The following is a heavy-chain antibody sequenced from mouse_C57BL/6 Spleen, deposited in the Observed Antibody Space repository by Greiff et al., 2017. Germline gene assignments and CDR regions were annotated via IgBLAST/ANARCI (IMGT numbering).Heavy chain of an antibody. CDR2: INPSNGGT. Sequence: QVQLQQPGTELVKPGASVKLSCKASGYTFTSYWMHWVKQRPGQGLEWIGNINPSNGGTNYNEKFKSKATLTVDKSSSTAYMQLSSLTSEDPAVYLCARGYGRNLYYFAYWGQGTTLTVSS. J-gene: IGHJ2*01. CDR1: GYTFTSYW. D-gene: IGHD1-1*01. CDR3: ARGYGRNLYYFAY. V-gene: IGHV1-53*01.